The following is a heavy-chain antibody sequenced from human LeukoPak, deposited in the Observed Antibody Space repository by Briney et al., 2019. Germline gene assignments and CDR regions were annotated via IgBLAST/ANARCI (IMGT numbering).Heavy chain of an antibody. V-gene: IGHV1-18*01. CDR3: ARDYGDYGVDY. Sequence: ASVTVSCTASGYTFTSYGISWVRQAPGQGLEWMGWISAYSGNTNYAQKLQGRVTMTTDTSTSTAYMELRSLRSDDTAVYYCARDYGDYGVDYWGQGTLVTVSS. D-gene: IGHD4-17*01. CDR2: ISAYSGNT. J-gene: IGHJ4*02. CDR1: GYTFTSYG.